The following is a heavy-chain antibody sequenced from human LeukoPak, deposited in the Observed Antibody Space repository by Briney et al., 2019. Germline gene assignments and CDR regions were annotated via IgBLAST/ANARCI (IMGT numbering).Heavy chain of an antibody. CDR2: ISYDGSNK. CDR3: AKDMYYYDSSGYFDY. Sequence: GGSLRLSCAASGFTFSSYGMHWVRQAPGKGLEWEAIISYDGSNKYYADSVKGRFTISRDNSKNTLYLQMNSLRAEDTAVYYCAKDMYYYDSSGYFDYWGQGTLVTVSS. CDR1: GFTFSSYG. D-gene: IGHD3-22*01. V-gene: IGHV3-30*18. J-gene: IGHJ4*02.